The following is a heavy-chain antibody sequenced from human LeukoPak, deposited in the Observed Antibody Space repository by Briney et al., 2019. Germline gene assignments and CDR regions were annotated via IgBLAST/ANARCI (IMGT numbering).Heavy chain of an antibody. J-gene: IGHJ4*02. Sequence: GGSLRLSCAASGFTFSSYGMSWVRQAPGKGLEWVSAISGSGGSTYYADSVKGRFTISRDNSKNTLYLQMNSLRAEDTAVYYCTTGRDYDGNWVFLYYWGQGTLVTVSS. CDR1: GFTFSSYG. V-gene: IGHV3-23*01. CDR2: ISGSGGST. CDR3: TTGRDYDGNWVFLYY. D-gene: IGHD4-23*01.